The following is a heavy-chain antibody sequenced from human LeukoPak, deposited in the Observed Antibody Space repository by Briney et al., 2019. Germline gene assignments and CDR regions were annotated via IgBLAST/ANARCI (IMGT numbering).Heavy chain of an antibody. CDR3: ARSNYYDSSGYPRLEYFQH. D-gene: IGHD3-22*01. V-gene: IGHV3-21*01. Sequence: GGSLRLSCAASGFTVSSNYMSWVRQAPGKGLEWVSSINSRSNYIYYADSVKGRFTISRDNAKNSLYLQMNSLRAEDTAVYYCARSNYYDSSGYPRLEYFQHWGQGTLVTVSS. CDR2: INSRSNYI. CDR1: GFTVSSNY. J-gene: IGHJ1*01.